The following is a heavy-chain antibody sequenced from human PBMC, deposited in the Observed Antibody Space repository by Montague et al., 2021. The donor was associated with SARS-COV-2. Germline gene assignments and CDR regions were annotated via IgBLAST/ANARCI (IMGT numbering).Heavy chain of an antibody. V-gene: IGHV3-30*04. CDR3: ARESGSFHDGGYFDY. CDR2: ISNDGSDK. Sequence: SRRLSCAASGFYFSYAMHWVRQAPGKGLEWVALISNDGSDKHYADSVKGRFTISRDNSKSTLYLQVNSLRAKDTAVYYCARESGSFHDGGYFDYWGQGSLVTVSS. J-gene: IGHJ4*02. CDR1: GFYFSYA. D-gene: IGHD1-26*01.